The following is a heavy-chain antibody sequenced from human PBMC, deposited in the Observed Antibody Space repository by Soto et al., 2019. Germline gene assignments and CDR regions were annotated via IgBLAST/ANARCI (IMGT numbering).Heavy chain of an antibody. D-gene: IGHD3-22*01. Sequence: GGSLRLSCAASGFTFSSYAMHWVRQAPGKGLEWVAVISYDGSNKYYADSVKGRFTISRDNSKNTLYLQMNSLRAEDTAVYYCARDPRDFGSGSCFDYWGQGTLVTVSS. CDR2: ISYDGSNK. CDR3: ARDPRDFGSGSCFDY. V-gene: IGHV3-30-3*01. CDR1: GFTFSSYA. J-gene: IGHJ4*02.